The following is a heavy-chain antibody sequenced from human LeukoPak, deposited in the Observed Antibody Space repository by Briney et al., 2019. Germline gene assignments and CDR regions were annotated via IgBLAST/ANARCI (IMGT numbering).Heavy chain of an antibody. V-gene: IGHV3-21*01. Sequence: GGSLRLSCAASGFTFSSYNMYWVPQAPGKGLEWVSFISNSSSYIFYIDSVKGRFTISRDNAKNPLYLQMNSLRAEDTAVYYCARDPARQCDYWGQGTLVTVSS. J-gene: IGHJ4*02. CDR1: GFTFSSYN. CDR3: ARDPARQCDY. D-gene: IGHD2-2*01. CDR2: ISNSSSYI.